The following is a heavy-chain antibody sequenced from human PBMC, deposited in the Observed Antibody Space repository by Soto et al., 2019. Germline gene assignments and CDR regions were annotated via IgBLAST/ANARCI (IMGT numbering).Heavy chain of an antibody. V-gene: IGHV3-23*01. J-gene: IGHJ5*02. Sequence: GGSLRLSCAASGFSFNNYIMNWVRQAPGKGLEWVSGISDTGGSTDYADSVKGRFTISRDNSKNTLFLQMNRLRADDTAMYYCAKAGANSSTWHSNWFDPWGQGTLVTVLL. CDR3: AKAGANSSTWHSNWFDP. CDR2: ISDTGGST. D-gene: IGHD6-13*01. CDR1: GFSFNNYI.